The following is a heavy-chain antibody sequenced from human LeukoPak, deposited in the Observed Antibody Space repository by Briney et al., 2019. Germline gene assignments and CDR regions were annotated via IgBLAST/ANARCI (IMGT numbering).Heavy chain of an antibody. CDR1: GFTFTNAW. CDR3: IKVYDSVAN. J-gene: IGHJ4*02. CDR2: IKSRPDGGTT. Sequence: PGGSLRLSCAASGFTFTNAWMDWVRQAPGKGLEWVGRIKSRPDGGTTDFAAPVKGRFTISRDDPKNTVYLHMNSLKTEDTGVYFCIKVYDSVANWGRGTLVTVSS. D-gene: IGHD5-12*01. V-gene: IGHV3-15*01.